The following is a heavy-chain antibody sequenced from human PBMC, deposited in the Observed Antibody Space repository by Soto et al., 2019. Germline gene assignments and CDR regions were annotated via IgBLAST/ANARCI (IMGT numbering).Heavy chain of an antibody. D-gene: IGHD2-8*01. Sequence: QLQLQESGPGLVKPSETLSLTCTVSGGSISSSSYYWGWIRQPPGKGLEWIGSIYYSGSTYYNPSLKSRVTISVDTSKNQFSLKLSSVTAADTAVYYCARRKDIVLIVYALGWFDPWGQGTLVTVSS. CDR1: GGSISSSSYY. CDR2: IYYSGST. J-gene: IGHJ5*02. CDR3: ARRKDIVLIVYALGWFDP. V-gene: IGHV4-39*01.